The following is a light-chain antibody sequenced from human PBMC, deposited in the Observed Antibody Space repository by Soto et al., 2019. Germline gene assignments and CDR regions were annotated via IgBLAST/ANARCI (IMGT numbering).Light chain of an antibody. CDR1: QGINNF. V-gene: IGKV1-9*01. CDR2: AAS. J-gene: IGKJ4*01. Sequence: DIQLTQSPPFLSASVGDRVTISCRASQGINNFLAWYQQKPGKAPNLLISAASILRAGVPTRVSGSGSGTEFTLTLSIMQPEDFATYYCQCLSNYPLTFGGGTKV. CDR3: QCLSNYPLT.